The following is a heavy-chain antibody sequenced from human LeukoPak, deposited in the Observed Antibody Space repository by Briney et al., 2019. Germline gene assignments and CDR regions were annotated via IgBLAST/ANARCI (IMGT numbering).Heavy chain of an antibody. Sequence: GGSLRLSCAASGFTFSGFSMSWVRQSPTKGLEWVANIKQDGSERYYVDSVKGRFTISRDNAKNSLSLQMNSLRDEDTAVYYCARVVGAVIDYWGQGTLVTVSS. CDR3: ARVVGAVIDY. D-gene: IGHD1-26*01. CDR2: IKQDGSER. J-gene: IGHJ4*02. V-gene: IGHV3-7*01. CDR1: GFTFSGFS.